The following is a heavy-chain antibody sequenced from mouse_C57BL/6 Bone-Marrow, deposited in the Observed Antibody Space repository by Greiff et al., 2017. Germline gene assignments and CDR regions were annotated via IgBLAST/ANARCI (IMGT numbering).Heavy chain of an antibody. CDR3: ARCYYGNTGAMDY. CDR1: GFSFTSYG. V-gene: IGHV2-6*03. Sequence: VKLVESGPGLVAPSQRLSITCTVSGFSFTSYGVHWVRQPPGKGLEWLVVIWSDGSTTYNSALKSRLSISKDNSKSQVFLKMNSLQTDDTAMYYCARCYYGNTGAMDYWGQGTSVTVSS. D-gene: IGHD2-1*01. CDR2: IWSDGST. J-gene: IGHJ4*01.